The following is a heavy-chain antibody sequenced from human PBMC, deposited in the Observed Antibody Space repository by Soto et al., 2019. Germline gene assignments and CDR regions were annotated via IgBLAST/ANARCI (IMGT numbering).Heavy chain of an antibody. J-gene: IGHJ4*02. CDR3: AKSGAYGSGSYYYETYDY. V-gene: IGHV3-23*01. CDR1: GFTFSSYA. CDR2: ISGSGGST. Sequence: PGGSLRLSCAASGFTFSSYAMSWVRQAPGKGLEWVSAISGSGGSTYYADSVKGRFTISRDNSKNTLYLQMNSLRAEDTAVYYCAKSGAYGSGSYYYETYDYWGQGTLVTVSS. D-gene: IGHD3-10*01.